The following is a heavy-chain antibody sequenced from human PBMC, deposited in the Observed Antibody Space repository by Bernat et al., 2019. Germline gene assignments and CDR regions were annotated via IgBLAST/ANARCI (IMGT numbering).Heavy chain of an antibody. CDR1: GFTFSNAW. Sequence: EVQLVESGGGLVKPGGSLRLSCAASGFTFSNAWMNWVRQAPGKGLEWVGRIKSKTDGGTTDYAAPVKGRFTISRDNSKNTLYLQMNSLRAEDTAVYYCAKFFGDLDYVTHFDYWGQGTLVTVSS. CDR2: IKSKTDGGTT. J-gene: IGHJ4*02. CDR3: AKFFGDLDYVTHFDY. D-gene: IGHD3-16*01. V-gene: IGHV3-15*07.